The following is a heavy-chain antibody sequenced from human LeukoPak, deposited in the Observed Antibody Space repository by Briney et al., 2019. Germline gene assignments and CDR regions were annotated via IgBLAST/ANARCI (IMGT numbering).Heavy chain of an antibody. CDR3: AKDAQRGFDYSNSLEK. D-gene: IGHD4-11*01. J-gene: IGHJ4*02. CDR1: HFTFSHFG. CDR2: IWNDGSSQ. V-gene: IGHV3-33*06. Sequence: PGGSLRLSCVASHFTFSHFGMHWVRQAPGKGLEWVAVIWNDGSSQYYADSVKGRSTISRDNSQNTVYLQMNSLRGEDTAVYYCAKDAQRGFDYSNSLEKWGQGTLVIVSS.